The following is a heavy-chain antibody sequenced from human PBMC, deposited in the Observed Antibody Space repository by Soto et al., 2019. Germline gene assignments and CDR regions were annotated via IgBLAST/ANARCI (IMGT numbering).Heavy chain of an antibody. CDR2: IYYSGST. D-gene: IGHD3-22*01. J-gene: IGHJ3*02. V-gene: IGHV4-30-4*01. Sequence: QVQLKESGPGLVKPSQTLSLTCTVSGDSISSGDYYWSWIRQPPGKGLEWIGYIYYSGSTYYNPSLKSRVTISVDTSKNQFSLKLSSVTAADTAVYYCARAPLTTAGGAFDIWGQGTMVTVSS. CDR1: GDSISSGDYY. CDR3: ARAPLTTAGGAFDI.